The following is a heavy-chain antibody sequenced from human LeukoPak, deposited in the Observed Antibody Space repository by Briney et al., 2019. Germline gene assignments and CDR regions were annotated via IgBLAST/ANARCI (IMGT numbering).Heavy chain of an antibody. CDR3: TRAAAEVVRVPAAIGFGWLRRDSYYMDV. J-gene: IGHJ6*03. CDR2: IIPIFGRA. CDR1: GGTFSSYA. V-gene: IGHV1-69*06. Sequence: SVRVSCKASGGTFSSYATSWVRQAPGQGLEWMGGIIPIFGRANYAQRLQGRVTINADKARRTAYMEMSSLRAEDRAVYYCTRAAAEVVRVPAAIGFGWLRRDSYYMDVWGKGTTVTVSS. D-gene: IGHD2-2*02.